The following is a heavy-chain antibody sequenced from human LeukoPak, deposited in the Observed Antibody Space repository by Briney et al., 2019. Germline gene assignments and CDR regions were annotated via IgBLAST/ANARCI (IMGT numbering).Heavy chain of an antibody. D-gene: IGHD3-22*01. CDR1: GGTFSSYA. CDR3: ARDPSYYYDSSGYYTNGTNWFDP. V-gene: IGHV1-69*04. Sequence: SVKVSCKASGGTFSSYAISWVRQAPGQGLEWMGRIIPILGIANYAQKFQGRVTITADKSTSTAYMELSSLRSEDTAVYYCARDPSYYYDSSGYYTNGTNWFDPWGQGTLVTVSS. J-gene: IGHJ5*02. CDR2: IIPILGIA.